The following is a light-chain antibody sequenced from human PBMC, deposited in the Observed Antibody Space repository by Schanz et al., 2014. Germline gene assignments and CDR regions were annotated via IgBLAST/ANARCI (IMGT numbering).Light chain of an antibody. V-gene: IGKV3-11*01. CDR2: DAS. CDR3: QQYSKSPLT. CDR1: QSVRSY. J-gene: IGKJ4*01. Sequence: EIVLTQSPATLSLSPGERATLSCRASQSVRSYLAWYQQKPGQAPRLLIYDASNRATGIPARFSGSGSGTDFTLTISSLEPEDFAVYYCQQYSKSPLTFGGGTRVEIK.